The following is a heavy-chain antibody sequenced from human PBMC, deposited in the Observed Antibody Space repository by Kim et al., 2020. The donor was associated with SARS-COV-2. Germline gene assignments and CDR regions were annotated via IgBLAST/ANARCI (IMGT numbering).Heavy chain of an antibody. V-gene: IGHV1-3*01. CDR1: GYTFTSYA. CDR2: INASNGNT. Sequence: ASVKVSCKASGYTFTSYAMHWVRQAPGQRLEWMGWINASNGNTKYSQKFQGRVTITRDTSASTAYMELSSLRSEDTAVYYCARVPITMIVVVRIPRAFDIWGQGTMVTVSS. J-gene: IGHJ3*02. CDR3: ARVPITMIVVVRIPRAFDI. D-gene: IGHD3-22*01.